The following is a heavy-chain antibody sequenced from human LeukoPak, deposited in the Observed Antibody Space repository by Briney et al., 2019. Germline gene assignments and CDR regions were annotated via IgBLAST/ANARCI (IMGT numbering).Heavy chain of an antibody. V-gene: IGHV3-74*01. CDR2: INHDGSAA. Sequence: PGGSLRLSCAASGFTFSRYWMHWVRQAPGKRLVWVSRINHDGSAATYADSVEGRFTTSRDNAKNTLYLQMNSLRAEDTAIYYCTRAEIAVAGPFDYWGQGTLVTVSS. J-gene: IGHJ4*02. CDR3: TRAEIAVAGPFDY. CDR1: GFTFSRYW. D-gene: IGHD6-19*01.